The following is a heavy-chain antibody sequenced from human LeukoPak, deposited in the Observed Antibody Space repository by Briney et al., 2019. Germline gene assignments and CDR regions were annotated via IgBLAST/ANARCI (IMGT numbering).Heavy chain of an antibody. V-gene: IGHV3-23*01. J-gene: IGHJ4*02. CDR2: ISGSGGST. Sequence: GGSLRLSCAASGFTFSSYAMSWVRQAPGKGLEWVSAISGSGGSTYYADSVKGRFTISRDNSKNTLYLQMNSLRAEDTAVYYCAKGIKEWLVREDFDYWGQGTLVTVSS. CDR1: GFTFSSYA. D-gene: IGHD6-19*01. CDR3: AKGIKEWLVREDFDY.